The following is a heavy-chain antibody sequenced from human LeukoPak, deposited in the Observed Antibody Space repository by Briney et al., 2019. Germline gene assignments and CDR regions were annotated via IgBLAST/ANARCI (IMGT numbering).Heavy chain of an antibody. CDR1: GYRFTSYW. D-gene: IGHD3-10*01. J-gene: IGHJ6*03. CDR2: IYPGDSDT. CDR3: ARSRIGVRGGFYYMDV. Sequence: GESLKISCKGSGYRFTSYWIGWVRQMPGKGLEWMGIIYPGDSDTRYSPSFQGQVTISADKSISTAYLQWSSLKASDNAMYYCARSRIGVRGGFYYMDVWGKGTTVTISS. V-gene: IGHV5-51*01.